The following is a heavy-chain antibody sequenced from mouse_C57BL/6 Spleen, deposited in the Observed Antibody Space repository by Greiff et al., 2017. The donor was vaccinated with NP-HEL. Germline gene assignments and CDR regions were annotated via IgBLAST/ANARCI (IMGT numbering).Heavy chain of an antibody. J-gene: IGHJ4*01. CDR1: GYTFTSYW. D-gene: IGHD1-1*01. V-gene: IGHV1-50*01. Sequence: QVQLQQPGAELVKPGASVKLSCKASGYTFTSYWMQWVKQRPGQGLEWIGEIDPSDSYTNYNQKFKGKATLTVDTSSSTAYMQLGSLTSEDSAVYYCARSICPSGSRPGYAMDYWGQGTSVTVSS. CDR3: ARSICPSGSRPGYAMDY. CDR2: IDPSDSYT.